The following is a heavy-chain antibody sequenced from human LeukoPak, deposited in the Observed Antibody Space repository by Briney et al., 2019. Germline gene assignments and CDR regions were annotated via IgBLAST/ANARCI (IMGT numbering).Heavy chain of an antibody. D-gene: IGHD3-3*01. CDR3: AKDIGPRVDFWSGPDY. CDR1: GFTFDDYA. Sequence: QPGGSLRLSCAASGFTFDDYAIHWVRQAPGKGLEWVYLISGDGGSTYYADSVKGRFTISRDNSKNSLYLQMNSLKTEDTALYYCAKDIGPRVDFWSGPDYWGQGTLVTVSS. CDR2: ISGDGGST. V-gene: IGHV3-43*02. J-gene: IGHJ4*02.